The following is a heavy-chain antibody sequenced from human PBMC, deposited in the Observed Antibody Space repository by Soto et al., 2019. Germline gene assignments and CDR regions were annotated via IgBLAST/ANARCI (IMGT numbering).Heavy chain of an antibody. J-gene: IGHJ4*02. V-gene: IGHV4-39*01. CDR1: GGSINSTIYH. CDR2: MYYNGNT. CDR3: ARRGWGSSSFFDY. D-gene: IGHD6-6*01. Sequence: QLQLQESGPGLVKPSETLSLTCSVSGGSINSTIYHWGWIRQPPGKGLEWTGSMYYNGNTYSNPSLKSRVTISVDTSKNQFSLKLSSVTAADTAVYDCARRGWGSSSFFDYWGQGTLVTVSS.